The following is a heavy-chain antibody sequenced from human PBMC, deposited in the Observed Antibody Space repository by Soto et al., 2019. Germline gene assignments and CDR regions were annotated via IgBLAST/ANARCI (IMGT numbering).Heavy chain of an antibody. D-gene: IGHD6-19*01. J-gene: IGHJ5*02. V-gene: IGHV1-3*01. Sequence: ASVKVSCKASGYTFTSYAMHWVRQAPGQRLEWMGWINAGNGNTKYSQKFQGRVTITRDTSASTAYMGLSSLRSEDTAVYYCARVAVAGFPYNWFDPWGQGTLVTVSS. CDR1: GYTFTSYA. CDR3: ARVAVAGFPYNWFDP. CDR2: INAGNGNT.